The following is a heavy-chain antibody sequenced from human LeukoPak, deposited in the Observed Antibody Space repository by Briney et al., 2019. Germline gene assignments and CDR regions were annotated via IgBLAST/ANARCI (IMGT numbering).Heavy chain of an antibody. CDR3: ALTYDSSDYYSHYFDY. CDR2: INHGGST. V-gene: IGHV4-34*01. D-gene: IGHD3-22*01. CDR1: GGSFSGYY. Sequence: SETLSLTCAVYGGSFSGYYWSWIRQPPGKGLEWIGEINHGGSTNYNPSLKSRVTISVDTSKNQFSLKLSSVTAADTAVYYCALTYDSSDYYSHYFDYWGQGTLVTVSS. J-gene: IGHJ4*02.